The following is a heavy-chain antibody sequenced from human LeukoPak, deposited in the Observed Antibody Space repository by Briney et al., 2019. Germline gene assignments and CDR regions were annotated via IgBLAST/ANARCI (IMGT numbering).Heavy chain of an antibody. CDR1: GFTFSSYG. Sequence: PGGSLRLSCAASGFTFSSYGMHWVRQAPGKGLEWVAVISYDGSNKYYADSVKGRFTISRDNSKNTLYLQMNSLRAEDTAVYYCAKTRVQGYDSSGYYYFDYWGQGTLVTVSS. V-gene: IGHV3-30*18. CDR2: ISYDGSNK. CDR3: AKTRVQGYDSSGYYYFDY. D-gene: IGHD3-22*01. J-gene: IGHJ4*02.